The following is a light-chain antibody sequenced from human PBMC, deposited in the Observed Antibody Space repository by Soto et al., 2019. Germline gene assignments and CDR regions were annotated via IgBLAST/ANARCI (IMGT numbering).Light chain of an antibody. CDR3: QQYGSSPRT. Sequence: EIVLTQSPGPPSFSPGQGAPLSRRASQSLSSIYLAWYQQKPGQAPRLLIYRTSSRATGIPDRFSGSESETDFTLTISRLEPDDSAVYYCQQYGSSPRTFGPGTKVDI. J-gene: IGKJ1*01. CDR1: QSLSSIY. V-gene: IGKV3-20*01. CDR2: RTS.